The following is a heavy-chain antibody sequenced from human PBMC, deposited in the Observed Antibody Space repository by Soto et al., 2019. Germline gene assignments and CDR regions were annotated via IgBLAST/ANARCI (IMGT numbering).Heavy chain of an antibody. J-gene: IGHJ5*02. CDR1: GGSISSSSYY. CDR2: IYYSGST. V-gene: IGHV4-39*02. Sequence: QLQLQESGPGLVKPSETLSLTCTVSGGSISSSSYYWGWIRQPPGKGLEWIGSIYYSGSTYYNPSLKSRVTTSVATSKNHFSLKLSSVTAADTAVYYCATQEVGGSYVYTFDPWGQGTLVTVSS. CDR3: ATQEVGGSYVYTFDP. D-gene: IGHD1-26*01.